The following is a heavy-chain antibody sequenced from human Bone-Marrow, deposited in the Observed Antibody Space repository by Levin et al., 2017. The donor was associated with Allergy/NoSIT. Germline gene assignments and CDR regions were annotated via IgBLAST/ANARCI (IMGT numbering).Heavy chain of an antibody. CDR2: IKQEGSEK. V-gene: IGHV3-7*01. CDR1: GFTFSSYW. CDR3: ARQSSGQYSFFFNY. Sequence: PGGSLRLSCAASGFTFSSYWMSWVRQAPGKGLEWVASIKQEGSEKHYVDSVEGRFTISRDNAKNSLYLQMNSLRVEDTAVYYCARQSSGQYSFFFNYWGQGTLVTVSS. D-gene: IGHD6-19*01. J-gene: IGHJ4*02.